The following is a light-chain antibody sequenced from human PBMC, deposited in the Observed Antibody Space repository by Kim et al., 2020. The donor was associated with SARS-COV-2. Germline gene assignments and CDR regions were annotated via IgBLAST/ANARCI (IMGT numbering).Light chain of an antibody. CDR1: QSIGTY. Sequence: DIQMTQSPSSLAASVGDRVTISCRASQSIGTYLNWYQQKPGKPPKLLIYAASTLQSGIPSRFSGSESGTDFTLTISSLQPEDFATYYCQQSHTTPLLTFGGGTKVDIK. CDR3: QQSHTTPLLT. J-gene: IGKJ4*01. V-gene: IGKV1-39*01. CDR2: AAS.